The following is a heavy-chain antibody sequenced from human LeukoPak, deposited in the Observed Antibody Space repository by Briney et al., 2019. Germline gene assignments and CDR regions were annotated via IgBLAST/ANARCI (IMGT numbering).Heavy chain of an antibody. CDR1: GFTVSGNY. CDR3: ARELGYCSRTDCPFGY. D-gene: IGHD2-2*01. Sequence: GGSLRLSCTASGFTVSGNYMSWVRLAPGKGLEWVSVIYRGGNTYYADSVKGRFTISRDNSKNTLYLQMDSLRAEDTAVYYCARELGYCSRTDCPFGYWGQGTLVTVSS. CDR2: IYRGGNT. J-gene: IGHJ4*02. V-gene: IGHV3-66*01.